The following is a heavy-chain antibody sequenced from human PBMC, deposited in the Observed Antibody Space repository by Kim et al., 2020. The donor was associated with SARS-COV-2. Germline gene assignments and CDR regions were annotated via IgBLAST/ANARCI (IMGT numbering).Heavy chain of an antibody. CDR1: GYTFTGYY. J-gene: IGHJ5*02. D-gene: IGHD5-12*01. CDR3: ARGVDIVNWFDP. CDR2: ISPNSGGT. Sequence: ASVKVSCKASGYTFTGYYMHWVRQAPGQGLEWMGRISPNSGGTNYAQKFQGRVTMTRDTSISTAYMEVSSLRSDDTAVYYCARGVDIVNWFDPWGQGTLVTVSS. V-gene: IGHV1-2*06.